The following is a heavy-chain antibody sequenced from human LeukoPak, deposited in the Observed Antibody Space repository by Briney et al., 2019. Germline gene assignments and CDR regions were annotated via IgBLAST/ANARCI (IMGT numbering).Heavy chain of an antibody. V-gene: IGHV3-11*05. J-gene: IGHJ6*02. CDR1: GFTFSDYY. CDR2: ISTSSSYT. Sequence: GGSLRLSCAASGFTFSDYYMSWIRQAPGKGLEWLSYISTSSSYTNYADSVEGRFTIYRDNDKNSLYLQMNSLSAEDTAVYYCARGHYGMDFWGQGTTVTVSS. CDR3: ARGHYGMDF.